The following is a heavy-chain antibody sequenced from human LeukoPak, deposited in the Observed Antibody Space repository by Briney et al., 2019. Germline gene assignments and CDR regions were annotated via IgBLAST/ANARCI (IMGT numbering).Heavy chain of an antibody. D-gene: IGHD3-16*02. J-gene: IGHJ4*02. V-gene: IGHV4-4*07. Sequence: SETLSPNCSVSGGSINSYWWSWIRQPAGKGLEFIGRIYTTGRTNYNPSLKSRVSMSVDTSQNKFSLELRSVTAADTAVYFCARAGYTISSYRFDYWGQGALVTVSS. CDR1: GGSINSYW. CDR2: IYTTGRT. CDR3: ARAGYTISSYRFDY.